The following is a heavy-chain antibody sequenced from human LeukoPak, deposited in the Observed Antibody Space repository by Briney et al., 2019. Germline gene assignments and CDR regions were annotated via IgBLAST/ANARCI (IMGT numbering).Heavy chain of an antibody. J-gene: IGHJ6*02. CDR1: GYTFTSYG. Sequence: SVTVSCKASGYTFTSYGISWVRQAPGQGPEWMGWTSACNGNTNYAQNLPGRVTMTTDTTTSTAYTELRSLRSDDTAVYYCARARTVAYYYYGMDVWGHGTMVTVSS. CDR3: ARARTVAYYYYGMDV. CDR2: TSACNGNT. V-gene: IGHV1-18*01. D-gene: IGHD4-23*01.